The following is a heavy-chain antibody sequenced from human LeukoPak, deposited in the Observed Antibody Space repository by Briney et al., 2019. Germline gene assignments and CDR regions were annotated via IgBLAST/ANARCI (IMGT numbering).Heavy chain of an antibody. J-gene: IGHJ5*02. V-gene: IGHV3-74*01. CDR3: ARDLKEYQLLVGIDP. D-gene: IGHD2-2*01. CDR1: GFTFSSYW. Sequence: GGSLRLSCAASGFTFSSYWMHWVRQAPGKGLVWVSRINSDGSSTSYADSVKVRFTITRYNAKNTLYLQMNSLRAEDAAVYYCARDLKEYQLLVGIDPWGQGTLVTVSS. CDR2: INSDGSST.